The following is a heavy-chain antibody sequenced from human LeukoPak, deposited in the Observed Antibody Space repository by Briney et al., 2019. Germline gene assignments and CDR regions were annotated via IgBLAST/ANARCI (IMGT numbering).Heavy chain of an antibody. V-gene: IGHV1-46*01. CDR2: INPSGGST. Sequence: ASVKVSCKASGYTFTSYYMHWVRHAPGQGLEWMGIINPSGGSTSYAQKFQGRVTMTRDMSTRTVYMELSSLRYEDTAVYYCARNSSSSSHMYNWFDPWGQGTLVTVSS. CDR1: GYTFTSYY. CDR3: ARNSSSSSHMYNWFDP. J-gene: IGHJ5*02. D-gene: IGHD2-2*01.